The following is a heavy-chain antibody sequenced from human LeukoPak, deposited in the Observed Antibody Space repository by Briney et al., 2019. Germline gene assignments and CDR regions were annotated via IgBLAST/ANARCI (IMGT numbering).Heavy chain of an antibody. CDR1: GFTFSSYA. J-gene: IGHJ4*02. V-gene: IGHV3-30*04. CDR2: ISYDGSNK. CDR3: ATTTRQLWSNFDY. D-gene: IGHD5-18*01. Sequence: SGGFLRLSCAASGFTFSSYAMHWVRQAPGKGLEWVAVISYDGSNKYYADSVKGRFTISRDNSKNTLYLQMNSLRAEDTAVYYCATTTRQLWSNFDYWGQGTLVTVSS.